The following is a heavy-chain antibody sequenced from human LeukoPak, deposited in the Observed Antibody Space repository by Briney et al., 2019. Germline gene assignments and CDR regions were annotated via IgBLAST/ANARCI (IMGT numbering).Heavy chain of an antibody. CDR1: GVTFSSYD. Sequence: GGSLRLSCAASGVTFSSYDMHWVRQAPGKGLEWVAIISYDGSNKYYADSVKGRFTISRDNAKNSLYLQMNNLRAEDTAVYYCARVSQGRYGDVWGKGTTVTVSS. V-gene: IGHV3-30*03. J-gene: IGHJ6*04. CDR2: ISYDGSNK. D-gene: IGHD6-19*01. CDR3: ARVSQGRYGDV.